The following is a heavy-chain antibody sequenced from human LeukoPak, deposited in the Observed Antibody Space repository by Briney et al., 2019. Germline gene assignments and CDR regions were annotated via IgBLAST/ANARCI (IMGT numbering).Heavy chain of an antibody. CDR3: ASGEVRLARGYYFDY. V-gene: IGHV3-21*01. J-gene: IGHJ4*02. CDR2: ISSSSSYI. Sequence: GGSLRLSCAASGFTFSSYSMNWVRQAPGKGLEWVSSISSSSSYIYYADSVKGRFTISRDNAKNSLYLQMNSLRAEDTAVYYCASGEVRLARGYYFDYWGQGTLVTVSS. D-gene: IGHD3-3*01. CDR1: GFTFSSYS.